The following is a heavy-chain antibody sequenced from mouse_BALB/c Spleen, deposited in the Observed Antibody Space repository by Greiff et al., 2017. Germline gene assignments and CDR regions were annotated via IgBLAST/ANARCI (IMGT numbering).Heavy chain of an antibody. CDR1: GYSITSDYA. J-gene: IGHJ2*01. Sequence: EVKVEESGPGLVKPSQSLSLTCTVTGYSITSDYAWNWIRQFPGNKLEWMGYISYSGSTSYNPSLKSRISITRDTSKNQFFLQLNSVTTEDTATYYCARKQDYYGSSSFFDYWGQGTTLTVSS. CDR2: ISYSGST. V-gene: IGHV3-2*02. D-gene: IGHD1-1*01. CDR3: ARKQDYYGSSSFFDY.